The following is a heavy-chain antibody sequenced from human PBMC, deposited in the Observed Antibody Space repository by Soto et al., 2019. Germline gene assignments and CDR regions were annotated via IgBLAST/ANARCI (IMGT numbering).Heavy chain of an antibody. CDR1: GGSMTNYY. CDR3: ARGVYGAYLDY. CDR2: VQHQGRT. V-gene: IGHV4-59*01. J-gene: IGHJ4*02. Sequence: PSETLSLTFTVSGGSMTNYYRCSVRQPPGKGLEWIAYVQHQGRTECKPSLQSRVTISRDLSQSQFSLSLHSLTPADTAVYFCARGVYGAYLDYWGQGALVTVSS. D-gene: IGHD3-10*01.